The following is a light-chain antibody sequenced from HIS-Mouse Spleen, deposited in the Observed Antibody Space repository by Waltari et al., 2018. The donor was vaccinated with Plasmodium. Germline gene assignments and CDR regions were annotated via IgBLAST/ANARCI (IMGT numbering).Light chain of an antibody. CDR1: QRVSSSY. V-gene: IGKV3-20*01. J-gene: IGKJ2*01. CDR3: QQYGSSPYT. Sequence: EIVLMQSPATLSLSPGERATLTCRARQRVSSSYLAWYQQKPGQAPRLLIHGASSRATGIPDRFSGSGSGTDFTLTISRLEPEDFAVYYCQQYGSSPYTFGQGTKLEIK. CDR2: GAS.